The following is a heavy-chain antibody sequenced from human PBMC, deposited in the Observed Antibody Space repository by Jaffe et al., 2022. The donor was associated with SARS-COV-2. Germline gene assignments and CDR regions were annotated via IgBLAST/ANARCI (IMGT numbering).Heavy chain of an antibody. Sequence: EVQLVQSGAEVKKPGESLKISCKGSGYSFTSYWIGWVRQMPGKGLEWMGIIYPGDSDTRYSPSFQGQVTISADKSISTAYLQWSSLKASDTAMYYCARGIREDTAMAPPDDAFDIWGQGTMVTVSS. J-gene: IGHJ3*02. CDR2: IYPGDSDT. D-gene: IGHD5-18*01. V-gene: IGHV5-51*01. CDR3: ARGIREDTAMAPPDDAFDI. CDR1: GYSFTSYW.